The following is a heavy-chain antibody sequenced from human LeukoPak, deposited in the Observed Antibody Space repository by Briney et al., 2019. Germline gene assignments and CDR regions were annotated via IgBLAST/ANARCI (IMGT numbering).Heavy chain of an antibody. Sequence: GESLKISCKDSGYSFTSYWISWVRQMPGKGLEWMGIIYPGDSDTRYSPSFQGQVTISADKSISTAYLQWSSLKASDTAMYYCARGYPVPAAATGFDYWGQGTLVTVSS. CDR3: ARGYPVPAAATGFDY. D-gene: IGHD2-2*01. V-gene: IGHV5-51*01. CDR2: IYPGDSDT. CDR1: GYSFTSYW. J-gene: IGHJ4*02.